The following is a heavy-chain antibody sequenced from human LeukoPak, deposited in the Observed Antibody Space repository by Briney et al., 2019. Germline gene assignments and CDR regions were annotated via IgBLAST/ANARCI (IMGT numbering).Heavy chain of an antibody. D-gene: IGHD1-1*01. CDR1: AFTFSGYS. Sequence: PGRSLRLSCVVSAFTFSGYSMHWVRQAPGKGLEWVAFISHDGSNKYCADSLKGRFTISRDNSKNTLSLQMNSLRPEDTAVYYCARVGYDYNWYDAFDIWGQGTMVTVSS. CDR2: ISHDGSNK. CDR3: ARVGYDYNWYDAFDI. J-gene: IGHJ3*02. V-gene: IGHV3-30*04.